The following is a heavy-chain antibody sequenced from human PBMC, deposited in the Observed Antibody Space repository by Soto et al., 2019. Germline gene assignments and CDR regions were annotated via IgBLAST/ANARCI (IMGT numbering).Heavy chain of an antibody. Sequence: QVQLVESGGGVVQPGRSLRLSCAASGFTFSSYAMHWVRQAPGKGLEWVAVISYDGSNKYYADSVKGRFTISRDNSKNTLYLQMNSLRAEDTDVYYCAREAFAEYFQHWGQGTLVTVSS. CDR2: ISYDGSNK. CDR3: AREAFAEYFQH. V-gene: IGHV3-30-3*01. CDR1: GFTFSSYA. J-gene: IGHJ1*01.